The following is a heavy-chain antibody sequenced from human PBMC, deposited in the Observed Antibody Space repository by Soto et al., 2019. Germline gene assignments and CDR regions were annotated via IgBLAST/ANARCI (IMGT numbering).Heavy chain of an antibody. Sequence: SETLSLSCTVSGVSISSYCWDWIRQPPGKGLEWIGYTHYSGNTNYHPSLKGRVTISLDTSRNQFSLNLSAVTAADTAVYYCARHTWTIRAGFDYWGQGALVTVSS. CDR2: THYSGNT. D-gene: IGHD3-3*02. V-gene: IGHV4-59*12. J-gene: IGHJ4*02. CDR1: GVSISSYC. CDR3: ARHTWTIRAGFDY.